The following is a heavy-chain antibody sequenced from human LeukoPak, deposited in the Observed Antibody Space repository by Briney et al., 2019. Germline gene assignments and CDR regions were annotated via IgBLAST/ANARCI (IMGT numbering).Heavy chain of an antibody. V-gene: IGHV1-69*04. J-gene: IGHJ3*02. D-gene: IGHD4-17*01. CDR3: ARVPDYGDYRAAFDI. CDR2: IIHIFGIA. Sequence: GSSVKVSCKASGATFTSSAITWVRPAPGQGLEWMGRIIHIFGIANYAQKFQGRVTITADKSTSTAYMELSSLRSEDTAVYYCARVPDYGDYRAAFDIWGQGTKVTVSS. CDR1: GATFTSSA.